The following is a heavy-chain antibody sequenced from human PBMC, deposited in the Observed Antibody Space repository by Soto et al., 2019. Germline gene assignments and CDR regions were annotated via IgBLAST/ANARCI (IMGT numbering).Heavy chain of an antibody. D-gene: IGHD2-2*01. CDR2: INAYDGDT. CDR1: GYTFTNYG. CDR3: ATMGVLVPATIAYYFYYMDV. V-gene: IGHV1-18*01. Sequence: QVQLVQSGADVKKPGASVKVSCKASGYTFTNYGISWVRQDPGQGLDWMGWINAYDGDTNYAQKFQGRVTMTTDTYTSTAFREVRSLRSADTAVYYCATMGVLVPATIAYYFYYMDVWGKGTTVTVSS. J-gene: IGHJ6*03.